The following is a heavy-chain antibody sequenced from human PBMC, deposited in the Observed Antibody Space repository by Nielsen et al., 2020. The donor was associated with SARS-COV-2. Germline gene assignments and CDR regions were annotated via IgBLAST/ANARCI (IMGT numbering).Heavy chain of an antibody. D-gene: IGHD6-13*01. J-gene: IGHJ6*02. Sequence: GESLKISCAASGFTVSSYSMNWVRQAPGKGLEWVSSISSSSSYIYYADSVKGRFTISRDNAKNSLYLQMNSLRAEDTAVYYCASIAAADTTSYYYYGMDVWGQGTTVTVSS. CDR1: GFTVSSYS. CDR3: ASIAAADTTSYYYYGMDV. V-gene: IGHV3-21*01. CDR2: ISSSSSYI.